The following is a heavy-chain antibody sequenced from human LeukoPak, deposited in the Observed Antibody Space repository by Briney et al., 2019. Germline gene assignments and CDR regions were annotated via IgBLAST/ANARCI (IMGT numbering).Heavy chain of an antibody. Sequence: GGSLRLSCAASGFTFSSYAMSWVRQAAGKGLEWVAGISGSGGSTYYADSVKGRFTISRDNSKNTLYLQMPSLRAEDTAVYYCALTGYYSTSAYDYWGQATLVTVCS. CDR2: ISGSGGST. CDR3: ALTGYYSTSAYDY. D-gene: IGHD3-9*01. V-gene: IGHV3-23*01. CDR1: GFTFSSYA. J-gene: IGHJ4*02.